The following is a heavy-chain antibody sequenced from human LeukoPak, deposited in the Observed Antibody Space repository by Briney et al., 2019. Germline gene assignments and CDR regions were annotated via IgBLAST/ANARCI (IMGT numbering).Heavy chain of an antibody. V-gene: IGHV1-2*02. Sequence: GASVKVSCKASGYTFTGYYMHWVRQAPGQGLEWMGWINPNSGGTNYAQKFQGRVTMTRDMSISTAYMELSRLRSDDTAVYYCASCIAARHALCWFDPWGQGTLVTVSS. J-gene: IGHJ5*02. CDR1: GYTFTGYY. D-gene: IGHD6-6*01. CDR3: ASCIAARHALCWFDP. CDR2: INPNSGGT.